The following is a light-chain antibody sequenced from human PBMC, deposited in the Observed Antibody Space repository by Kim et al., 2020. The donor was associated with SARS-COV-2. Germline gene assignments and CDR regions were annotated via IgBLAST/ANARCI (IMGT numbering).Light chain of an antibody. V-gene: IGLV3-9*01. J-gene: IGLJ3*02. CDR3: PLWDSSTGV. CDR2: RDS. CDR1: NIGSKN. Sequence: SYELTQPLSVSVALGQTARITCGGNNIGSKNVHWYQQKPGQAPVLVIYRDSNRPSGIPERFSGSNSVNTATLTIGRAQAGDEADSYCPLWDSSTGVFGGG.